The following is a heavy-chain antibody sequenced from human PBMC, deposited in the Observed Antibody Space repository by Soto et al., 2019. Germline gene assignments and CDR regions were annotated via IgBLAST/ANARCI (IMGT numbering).Heavy chain of an antibody. CDR3: AKFAQIQGLWYFDY. D-gene: IGHD5-18*01. V-gene: IGHV3-23*01. CDR2: ISGSGDTT. J-gene: IGHJ4*02. Sequence: GGSLRLSCAASGFPFSSYAMSWVRQAPGKGLEWVSTISGSGDTTYYVDSLKGRFTISRDNSKNTLYLQMNSLRAEDTAVYYCAKFAQIQGLWYFDYWGQGTLVTVSS. CDR1: GFPFSSYA.